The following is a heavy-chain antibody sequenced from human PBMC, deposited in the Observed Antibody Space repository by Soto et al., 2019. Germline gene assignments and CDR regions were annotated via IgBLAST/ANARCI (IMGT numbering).Heavy chain of an antibody. CDR3: ARAGLRYSSGWPPGY. CDR2: INPSGGST. Sequence: ASVKGSCKASGYTFTSYYMHWVRQAPGQGLEWMGIINPSGGSTSYAQKFQGRVTMTRDTSTSTVYMELSSLRSEDTAVYYCARAGLRYSSGWPPGYWGQGTLVTVSS. V-gene: IGHV1-46*01. D-gene: IGHD6-19*01. CDR1: GYTFTSYY. J-gene: IGHJ4*02.